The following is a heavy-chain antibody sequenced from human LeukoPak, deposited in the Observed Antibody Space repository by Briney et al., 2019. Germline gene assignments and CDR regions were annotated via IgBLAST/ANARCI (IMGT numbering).Heavy chain of an antibody. CDR3: ATPSWFGELFVLDY. D-gene: IGHD3-10*01. Sequence: ASVTVSCKASGYTFTGYYMHWVRQAPGQGLEWMGWINPNSGGTNYAQKFQGRVTMTRDTSISTAYMELSRRRSDDTAVYYCATPSWFGELFVLDYWGQGTLVTVSS. CDR1: GYTFTGYY. CDR2: INPNSGGT. J-gene: IGHJ4*02. V-gene: IGHV1-2*02.